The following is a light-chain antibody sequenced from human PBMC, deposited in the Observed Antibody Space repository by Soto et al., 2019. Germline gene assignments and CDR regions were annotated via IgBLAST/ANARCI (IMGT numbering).Light chain of an antibody. CDR3: NSYTTSNTRQIV. V-gene: IGLV2-14*01. CDR2: DVS. Sequence: QSVRTQPASVSGSPGQSITISCTGTSSDVGGYNYVSWYQQHPGKAPKFMIYDVSNRPSGVSTRVSGSKSGNTASLTISGLQAEGEADYYCNSYTTSNTRQIVFGTGTKVTVL. J-gene: IGLJ1*01. CDR1: SSDVGGYNY.